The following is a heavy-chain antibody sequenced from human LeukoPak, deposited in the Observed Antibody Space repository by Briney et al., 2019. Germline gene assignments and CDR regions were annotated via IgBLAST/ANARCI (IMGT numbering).Heavy chain of an antibody. D-gene: IGHD3-22*01. V-gene: IGHV3-21*01. CDR1: GFTFSSYS. J-gene: IGHJ4*02. Sequence: GGSLRLSCAASGFTFSSYSMTWVRQAPGKGLEWVSSISGNSRYIYYADSMRGRFTISRDNAKDTLYLQMNSLRAEDTAVYYCARDSDPEYYYDSSGYPDYWGQGTLVTVSS. CDR3: ARDSDPEYYYDSSGYPDY. CDR2: ISGNSRYI.